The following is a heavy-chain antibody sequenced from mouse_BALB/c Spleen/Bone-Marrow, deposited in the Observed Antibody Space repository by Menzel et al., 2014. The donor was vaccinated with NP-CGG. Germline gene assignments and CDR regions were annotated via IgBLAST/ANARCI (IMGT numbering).Heavy chain of an antibody. D-gene: IGHD2-4*01. V-gene: IGHV14-3*02. CDR3: VRFPYDYGGGDY. CDR2: IDPANGNT. Sequence: EVQLQQSGAELVKPGASVKLSCTASGFNIKDTYMHWVKQRPEQGLEWIGRIDPANGNTKYDPKFQGKATITADTSSNTAYLQLSSLTSEDTAVYYCVRFPYDYGGGDYWGQGTTLTVSS. CDR1: GFNIKDTY. J-gene: IGHJ2*01.